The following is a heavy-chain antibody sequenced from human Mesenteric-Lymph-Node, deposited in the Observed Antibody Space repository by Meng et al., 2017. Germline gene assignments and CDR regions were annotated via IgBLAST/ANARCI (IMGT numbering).Heavy chain of an antibody. D-gene: IGHD3-10*01. CDR2: ISWNSGSI. CDR3: ARDHDDGFRDLFYNYYYGMDV. J-gene: IGHJ6*02. Sequence: SLKISCAASGFTFDDYAMHWVRQAPGKGLEWVSGISWNSGSIGYADSVKGRFTISRDNVKNSLYLQMNSLRVEDTAVYYCARDHDDGFRDLFYNYYYGMDVWGQGTTVTVSS. V-gene: IGHV3-9*01. CDR1: GFTFDDYA.